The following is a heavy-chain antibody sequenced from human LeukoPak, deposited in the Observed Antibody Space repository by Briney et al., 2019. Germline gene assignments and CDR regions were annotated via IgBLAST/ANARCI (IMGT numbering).Heavy chain of an antibody. V-gene: IGHV5-51*01. Sequence: GESLQISCKGSGYRFTSYWIGWVRQLPGKGLEWMGIIYPGDSDTRYSPSFQGQVTISADKSISTAYLQWSSLKASDTAMYYCARRYEYCGGDCYSHFDYWGQGTLVTVSS. CDR2: IYPGDSDT. J-gene: IGHJ4*02. CDR3: ARRYEYCGGDCYSHFDY. CDR1: GYRFTSYW. D-gene: IGHD2-21*02.